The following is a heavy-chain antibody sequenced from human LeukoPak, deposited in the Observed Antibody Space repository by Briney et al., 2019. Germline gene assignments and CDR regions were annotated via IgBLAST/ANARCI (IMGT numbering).Heavy chain of an antibody. CDR3: ARDEYDYYDSSGYFDY. J-gene: IGHJ4*02. V-gene: IGHV6-1*01. CDR2: TYYRSKWYN. Sequence: SQTLSLTCAISGDSVSSNSAAWNWIRQSPSRGLEWLGRTYYRSKWYNDYAVSVKSRITINPDTSKNQFSLQLNSVTPEDTAVYYCARDEYDYYDSSGYFDYWGQGTLVTVSS. CDR1: GDSVSSNSAA. D-gene: IGHD3-22*01.